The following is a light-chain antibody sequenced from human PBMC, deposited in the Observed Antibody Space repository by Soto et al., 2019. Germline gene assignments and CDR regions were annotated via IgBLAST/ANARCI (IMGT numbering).Light chain of an antibody. Sequence: EIVMTQSPATLSVSPGERATLSCRASQSISSNLAWYQQKPGQAPRLLFYGASTRATGIPASFSGSGSGTEFTLTITRLQSEDFAVYYCQQYNNWPWTFGQGPKVEIK. J-gene: IGKJ1*01. CDR2: GAS. CDR1: QSISSN. V-gene: IGKV3-15*01. CDR3: QQYNNWPWT.